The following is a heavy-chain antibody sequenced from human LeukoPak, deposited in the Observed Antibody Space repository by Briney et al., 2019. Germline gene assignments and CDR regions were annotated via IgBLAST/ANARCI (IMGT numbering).Heavy chain of an antibody. CDR3: ARDVGVYGDYLGPEDY. D-gene: IGHD4-17*01. CDR2: ISYDGSNK. CDR1: GFTFSSYA. V-gene: IGHV3-30-3*01. Sequence: GGSLRLSCAASGFTFSSYAMHWVRQAPGKGLEWVAVISYDGSNKYYADSVKGRFTISRDNSKNTLYLQMNSLRAEDTALYYCARDVGVYGDYLGPEDYWGQGTLVTVSS. J-gene: IGHJ4*02.